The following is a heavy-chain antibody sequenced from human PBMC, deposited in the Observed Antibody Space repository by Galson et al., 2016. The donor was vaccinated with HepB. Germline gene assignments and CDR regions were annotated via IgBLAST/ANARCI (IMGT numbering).Heavy chain of an antibody. Sequence: SETLSLTCNVSGGSTNTNNFYWGWVRQPPGKGLEWVGSIYYSGTTHFNPSHKSRVTMSVDTAKSQFTLRLNSMTAADTAVYYCARHGPVSRTYYTLDVWGVGTTVIVSS. V-gene: IGHV4-39*01. J-gene: IGHJ6*04. CDR3: ARHGPVSRTYYTLDV. D-gene: IGHD1-26*01. CDR1: GGSTNTNNFY. CDR2: IYYSGTT.